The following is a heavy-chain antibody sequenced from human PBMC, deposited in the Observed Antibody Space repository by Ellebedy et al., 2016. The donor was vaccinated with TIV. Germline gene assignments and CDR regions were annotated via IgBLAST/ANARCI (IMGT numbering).Heavy chain of an antibody. D-gene: IGHD3-10*01. CDR2: IWFDGSNK. Sequence: GESLKISCAASGFTFSSYGMHWVRQAPGKGLEWVAVIWFDGSNKYYADSVKGRFTISRDSAKNSLYLQMNSLRPEDTALYYCAKDISPGGADYWGQGTLVTVSS. J-gene: IGHJ4*02. V-gene: IGHV3-33*03. CDR1: GFTFSSYG. CDR3: AKDISPGGADY.